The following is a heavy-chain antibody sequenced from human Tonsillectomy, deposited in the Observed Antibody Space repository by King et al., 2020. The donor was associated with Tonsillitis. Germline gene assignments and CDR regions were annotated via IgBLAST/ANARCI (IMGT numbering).Heavy chain of an antibody. Sequence: VQLVESGGGVVQPGRSLRLSYAASGFTFSSYGMHWVRQAPGKGLEWVAVIWYDGSNKYYADSVKGRFTISRDNSKNTLYLQMNSLRAEDTAVYYCARSESGYYNWFDPWGQGTLVTVSS. V-gene: IGHV3-33*01. J-gene: IGHJ5*02. D-gene: IGHD3-3*01. CDR2: IWYDGSNK. CDR1: GFTFSSYG. CDR3: ARSESGYYNWFDP.